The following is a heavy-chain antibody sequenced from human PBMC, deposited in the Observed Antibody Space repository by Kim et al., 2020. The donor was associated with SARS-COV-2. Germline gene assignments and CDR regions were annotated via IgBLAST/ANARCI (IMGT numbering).Heavy chain of an antibody. V-gene: IGHV3-13*04. J-gene: IGHJ3*02. CDR2: IGTAGDT. CDR1: AFTFSNYD. D-gene: IGHD6-19*01. CDR3: ARGFRYSSGWYLADAFDI. Sequence: GGSLRLSCAASAFTFSNYDMHWVRQATGKGLEWVSAIGTAGDTYYPGSVKGRFTISRENAKNSLYLQMNSLRAGDTAVYYCARGFRYSSGWYLADAFDIWGQGTMVTVSS.